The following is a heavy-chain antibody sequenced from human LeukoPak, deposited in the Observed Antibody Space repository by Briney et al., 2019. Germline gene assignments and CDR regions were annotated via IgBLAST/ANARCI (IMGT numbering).Heavy chain of an antibody. Sequence: SETLSLTCTVSGYSISSGFYWGWIRQPPGKGLEWIGSIYYSGSTYYNPSLKSRVTISVDTSKNQFSLKLSSVTAADTAVYYCARHLSYDSRAFDIWGQGTMVTVSS. CDR3: ARHLSYDSRAFDI. CDR2: IYYSGST. J-gene: IGHJ3*02. D-gene: IGHD3-22*01. CDR1: GYSISSGFY. V-gene: IGHV4-38-2*02.